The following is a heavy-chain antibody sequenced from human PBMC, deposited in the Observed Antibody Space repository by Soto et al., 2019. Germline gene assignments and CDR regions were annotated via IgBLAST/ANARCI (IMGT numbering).Heavy chain of an antibody. D-gene: IGHD3-16*01. CDR1: GASISGFY. J-gene: IGHJ4*01. Sequence: QVQLQESGPGLVKPSETLSLTCTVSGASISGFYWSWIRQPPGKGLEWIGYINHAWSTYYSSSLQSRVTISLGSSKNQFSLILTSVIAAYTAVYFCSTFRRNYFDNWGHGTLITVSS. CDR3: STFRRNYFDN. V-gene: IGHV4-59*01. CDR2: INHAWST.